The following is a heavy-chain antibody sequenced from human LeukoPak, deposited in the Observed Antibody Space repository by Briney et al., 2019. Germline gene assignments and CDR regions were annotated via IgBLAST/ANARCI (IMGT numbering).Heavy chain of an antibody. CDR2: LYIGGNT. V-gene: IGHV3-53*01. Sequence: GGSLRLSCVASGFSASSNYMAWVRQAPGKGLEWVSVLYIGGNTYYGDFVKGRFTISRDNSRNTLYLQMNSLRVDDTAVYYCARELAVGAITEYFQDWGQGTLVTVSS. CDR3: ARELAVGAITEYFQD. J-gene: IGHJ1*01. D-gene: IGHD1-26*01. CDR1: GFSASSNY.